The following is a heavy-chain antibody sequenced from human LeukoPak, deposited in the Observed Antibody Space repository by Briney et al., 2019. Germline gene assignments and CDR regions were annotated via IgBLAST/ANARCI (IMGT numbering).Heavy chain of an antibody. Sequence: GRSLRLSCAVSGFTFGNHDMHWVRQTPGKGLEWVAVIWHDGSKEFYVDSVKGRFTISRDNSENTLYLQMNSLRAEDTAVYYCARDHHYYDSSGLRSGCIDYWGQGTLVTVSS. J-gene: IGHJ4*02. CDR1: GFTFGNHD. CDR2: IWHDGSKE. D-gene: IGHD3-22*01. V-gene: IGHV3-33*01. CDR3: ARDHHYYDSSGLRSGCIDY.